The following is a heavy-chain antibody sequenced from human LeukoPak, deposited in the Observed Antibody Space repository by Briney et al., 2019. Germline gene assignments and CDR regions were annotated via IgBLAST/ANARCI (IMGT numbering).Heavy chain of an antibody. CDR1: GGTFSSYA. Sequence: GASVKVSCKASGGTFSSYAISWVRQAPGLGLEWMGRIIPILGIANYAQKFQGRVTITADKSTSTAYMELSSLRSEDTAVYYCASTVVKGVDYYYYGMDVWGQGTTVTVSS. CDR3: ASTVVKGVDYYYYGMDV. J-gene: IGHJ6*02. V-gene: IGHV1-69*04. CDR2: IIPILGIA. D-gene: IGHD4-23*01.